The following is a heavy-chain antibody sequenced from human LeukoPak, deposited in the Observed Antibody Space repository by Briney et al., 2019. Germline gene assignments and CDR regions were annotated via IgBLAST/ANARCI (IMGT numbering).Heavy chain of an antibody. V-gene: IGHV3-33*08. CDR1: GFTFSNYG. CDR2: IWYDGSKK. Sequence: GWSLRLSSAASGFTFSNYGMHWVRQAPGKGLEWVAVIWYDGSKKDYEDSVKGRFTISRDNSKNTLYLQMNSLRGDDTAVYYCASSGYDSPTYYYYYYGMDVWGQGTTVIVSS. J-gene: IGHJ6*02. CDR3: ASSGYDSPTYYYYYYGMDV. D-gene: IGHD5-12*01.